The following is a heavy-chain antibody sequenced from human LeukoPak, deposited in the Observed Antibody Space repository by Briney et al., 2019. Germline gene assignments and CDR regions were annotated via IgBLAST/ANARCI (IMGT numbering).Heavy chain of an antibody. V-gene: IGHV4-59*01. J-gene: IGHJ5*02. CDR1: GGSISSYY. D-gene: IGHD1-1*01. Sequence: PSETLSLTCTVSGGSISSYYWSWIRQPPGKGLEWIGHIYGSGSTNYNPSPKSGIALSVDTSKNQFSLKLSSVTAADTAVYYCAREGTSGTHLNWFDPWGQGTLVTVSS. CDR3: AREGTSGTHLNWFDP. CDR2: IYGSGST.